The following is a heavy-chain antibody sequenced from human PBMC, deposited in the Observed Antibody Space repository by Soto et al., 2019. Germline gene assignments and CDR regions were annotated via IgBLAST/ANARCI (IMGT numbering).Heavy chain of an antibody. D-gene: IGHD2-21*01. J-gene: IGHJ6*02. V-gene: IGHV3-30-3*01. Sequence: TGGSLRLSCAASGFTFSSYAMHWVRQAPGKGLEWVAVISYDGSNKYYADSVKGRFTISRDNSKNTLYLQMNSLRAEDTAVYYCARVLRIAKDYYYYYYGMDVWGQGTTVTVSS. CDR3: ARVLRIAKDYYYYYYGMDV. CDR2: ISYDGSNK. CDR1: GFTFSSYA.